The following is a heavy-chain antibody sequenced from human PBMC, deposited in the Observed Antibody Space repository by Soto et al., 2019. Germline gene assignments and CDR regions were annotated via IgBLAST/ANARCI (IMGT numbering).Heavy chain of an antibody. CDR2: IKNDGSNT. Sequence: EVQLVESGGGLVQPGGSLRLSCAASGFTFSTYWMHCVRQPPGKGLVWVSRIKNDGSNTAYADSVKGRFTISRDNAKSTLYLQMNSLRAEDTAVYYCARDPLIGTTDYGLDVWGQGTTVSVPS. D-gene: IGHD1-7*01. J-gene: IGHJ6*02. CDR3: ARDPLIGTTDYGLDV. V-gene: IGHV3-74*01. CDR1: GFTFSTYW.